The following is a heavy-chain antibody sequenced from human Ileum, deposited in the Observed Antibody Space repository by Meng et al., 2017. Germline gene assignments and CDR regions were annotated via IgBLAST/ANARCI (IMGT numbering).Heavy chain of an antibody. D-gene: IGHD5-18*01. V-gene: IGHV1-3*01. J-gene: IGHJ4*02. CDR3: ARGQGYIKDY. CDR2: ISAGEGNT. CDR1: GYTFTTHA. Sequence: HVQVVQSGDEVKKPGAAVRVSCKASGYTFTTHALHWLRQAPGQRPEWMGWISAGEGNTKYSQKFQGRVTITRDTSAGIAYVELSSLRFEDTAVYYCARGQGYIKDYWGQGTLVTVSS.